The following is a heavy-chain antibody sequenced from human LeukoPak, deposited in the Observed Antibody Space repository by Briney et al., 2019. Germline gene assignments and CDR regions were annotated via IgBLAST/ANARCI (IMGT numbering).Heavy chain of an antibody. V-gene: IGHV3-21*01. CDR2: ISSSSSYI. CDR1: GFTFSSYS. CDR3: ARDRLRRVTTRAFDI. Sequence: PGGSLRLSCAASGFTFSSYSMNWVRQAPGKGLEWVSSISSSSSYIYYADSVKGRFTISRDNAKNSLYLQMNSLRAEDTAVYYCARDRLRRVTTRAFDIWGQGTMVTVSS. D-gene: IGHD4-17*01. J-gene: IGHJ3*02.